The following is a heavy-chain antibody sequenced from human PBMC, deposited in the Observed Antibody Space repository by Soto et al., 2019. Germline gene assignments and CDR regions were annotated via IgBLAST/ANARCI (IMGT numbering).Heavy chain of an antibody. D-gene: IGHD3-9*01. J-gene: IGHJ6*02. CDR2: IYPGDSDT. V-gene: IGHV5-51*01. CDR1: GYSFTSYW. CDR3: ARHPPPNFYCLAPSGYYYGMDF. Sequence: PGESLKISCKGSGYSFTSYWIGWVRQMPGKGLEWMGIIYPGDSDTRYSPSFQGQVTISADKSISTAYLQWSSLKASDTAMYYCARHPPPNFYCLAPSGYYYGMDFWGQGTTVTVSS.